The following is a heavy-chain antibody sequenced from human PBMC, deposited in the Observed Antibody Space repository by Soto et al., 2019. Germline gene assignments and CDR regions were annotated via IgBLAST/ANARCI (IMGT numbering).Heavy chain of an antibody. CDR1: GGSVRSYY. D-gene: IGHD3-10*01. V-gene: IGHV4-59*02. J-gene: IGHJ4*02. CDR3: ASGERNLDY. Sequence: PSETLSLTCTVSGGSVRSYYWSWIRQPPGKGLEWIGYIYYSGSTNYSPSLKSRVTISVDTSKNQFSLELSSVTAADTAVYYCASGERNLDYWGQGTLVTVSS. CDR2: IYYSGST.